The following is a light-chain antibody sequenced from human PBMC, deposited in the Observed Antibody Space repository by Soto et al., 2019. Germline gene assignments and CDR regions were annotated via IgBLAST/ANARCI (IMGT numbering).Light chain of an antibody. CDR3: QHYDSSPPYP. CDR2: SAS. Sequence: EIVLTQSPVTLSLSPGERATLSCRASRSFASSYLGWYQQKPGQAPRLLIYSASTRATGIPDRFSGSGSATDFTLTISRLEPEDSAVYYCQHYDSSPPYPCGQGTKLEIK. J-gene: IGKJ2*01. CDR1: RSFASSY. V-gene: IGKV3-20*01.